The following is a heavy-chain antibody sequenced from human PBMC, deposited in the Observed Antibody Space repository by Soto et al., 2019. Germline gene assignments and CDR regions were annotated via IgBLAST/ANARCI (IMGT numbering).Heavy chain of an antibody. J-gene: IGHJ5*02. CDR2: IYYSGST. D-gene: IGHD3-22*01. CDR3: ARCTGYYLNWFDP. CDR1: GGSISSSSYY. Sequence: SETLSLTCTVSGGSISSSSYYWGWIRRPPGQGLVWIGSIYYSGSTYSNPSLKSRVTISVDTSKNQLTLKLCSVTAADTAVYYCARCTGYYLNWFDPWGQGTLVTVS. V-gene: IGHV4-39*01.